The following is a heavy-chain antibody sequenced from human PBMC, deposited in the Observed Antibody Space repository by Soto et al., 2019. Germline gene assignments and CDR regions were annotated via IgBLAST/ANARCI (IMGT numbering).Heavy chain of an antibody. J-gene: IGHJ6*02. CDR3: AGGELLPLLSYYYYGMDV. D-gene: IGHD2-21*02. CDR1: GGSISSSSYY. CDR2: IYYSGST. V-gene: IGHV4-39*01. Sequence: SETLSLTCTVSGGSISSSSYYWGWIRQPPGKGLEWIGSIYYSGSTYYNPSLKSRVTISVDTSKNQFSLKLSSMTAADTAVYYCAGGELLPLLSYYYYGMDVWGQGTTVTVSS.